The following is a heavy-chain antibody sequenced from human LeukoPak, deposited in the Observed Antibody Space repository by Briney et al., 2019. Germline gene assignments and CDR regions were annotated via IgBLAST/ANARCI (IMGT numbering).Heavy chain of an antibody. J-gene: IGHJ4*02. CDR2: MNPNSGNT. D-gene: IGHD6-13*01. V-gene: IGHV1-8*01. Sequence: GASVKVSCKASGYTFTSYDINWVRQATGQGLEWMGWMNPNSGNTGYALKFQGRVTMTRNTSISTAYMELSSLRSEDTAVYYCARFSAAAGDYWGQGTLVTVSS. CDR3: ARFSAAAGDY. CDR1: GYTFTSYD.